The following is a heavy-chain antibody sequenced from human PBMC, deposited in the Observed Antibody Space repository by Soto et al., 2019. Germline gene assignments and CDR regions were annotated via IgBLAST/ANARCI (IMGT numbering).Heavy chain of an antibody. CDR1: GASVSETYW. D-gene: IGHD6-19*01. CDR3: ARDIAVAGTRGFDY. V-gene: IGHV4-4*02. CDR2: ISHRGTP. J-gene: IGHJ4*02. Sequence: QVHLQESGPGLVEPSETLSLTCAVSGASVSETYWWSWVRQAPGKGLEWIGEISHRGTPHYNPSLWSRGTMSTNTSRNQISMTLRSVTAVDSASYYCARDIAVAGTRGFDYWGQGTRVTVSS.